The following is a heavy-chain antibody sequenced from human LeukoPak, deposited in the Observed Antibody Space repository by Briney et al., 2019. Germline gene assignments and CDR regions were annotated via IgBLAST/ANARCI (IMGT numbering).Heavy chain of an antibody. D-gene: IGHD3-22*01. CDR1: GFTFSTYS. Sequence: GGSLRLSCAASGFTFSTYSMNWVRQAPGKGLEWVSYISSSGSIIYYGDSVKGRFSISRDNAKNSLFLQMDSLRAEDTAVYYCARDTSFYYDRSGYLNFWGQGTLVTVSS. V-gene: IGHV3-48*01. CDR3: ARDTSFYYDRSGYLNF. J-gene: IGHJ4*02. CDR2: ISSSGSII.